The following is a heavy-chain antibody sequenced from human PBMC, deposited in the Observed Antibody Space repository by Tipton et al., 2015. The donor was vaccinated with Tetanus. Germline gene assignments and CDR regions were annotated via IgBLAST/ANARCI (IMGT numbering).Heavy chain of an antibody. Sequence: TLSLTCTVSGASSTSGDYYWAWIRQPPGKGLEWIGEVHPSGSTSYNPSLESRVTISIDTSKNQFSLKLTSLTAADTSVYFCARGIDAYKTGNYWGQGTLVTVS. CDR3: ARGIDAYKTGNY. CDR1: GASSTSGDYY. D-gene: IGHD5-24*01. CDR2: VHPSGST. V-gene: IGHV4-39*07. J-gene: IGHJ4*02.